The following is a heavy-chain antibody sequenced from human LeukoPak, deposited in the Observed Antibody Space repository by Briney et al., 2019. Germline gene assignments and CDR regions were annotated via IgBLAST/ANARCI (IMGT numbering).Heavy chain of an antibody. V-gene: IGHV1-8*03. Sequence: ASVKVSCKASGYTFTSYDINWVRQATGQGLEWMGWMNPNSGNTGYAQKFQGRVTITRNTSISTAYMELSSLRSEDTAVYYCARSSYYDSSAVQEWFDPWGQGTLVTVSS. D-gene: IGHD3-22*01. CDR3: ARSSYYDSSAVQEWFDP. CDR1: GYTFTSYD. J-gene: IGHJ5*02. CDR2: MNPNSGNT.